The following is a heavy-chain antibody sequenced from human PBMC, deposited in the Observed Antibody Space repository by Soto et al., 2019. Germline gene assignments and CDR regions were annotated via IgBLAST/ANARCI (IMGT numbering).Heavy chain of an antibody. V-gene: IGHV3-23*01. J-gene: IGHJ4*02. CDR1: GFTFSSYA. Sequence: AGGSLRLSCAASGFTFSSYAMSWVRQAPGKGLEWVSAISGSGGSTYYADSVKGRFTISRDNSKNTLYLQMNSLRAEDTAVYYCEKEGGKNAIFGVVIIPYYFDYWGQGTLVTVSS. CDR3: EKEGGKNAIFGVVIIPYYFDY. D-gene: IGHD3-3*01. CDR2: ISGSGGST.